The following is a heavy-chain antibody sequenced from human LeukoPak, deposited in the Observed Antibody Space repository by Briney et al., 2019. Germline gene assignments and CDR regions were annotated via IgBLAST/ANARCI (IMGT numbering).Heavy chain of an antibody. CDR3: ARVLPAAPNWFDP. J-gene: IGHJ5*02. Sequence: SDTLSLTCAVYGGSFSGYYWSWIRQPPGKGLEWIGEINHSGSTNYNPSLKSRVTISVDTSKNQFSLKLSSVTAADTAVYYCARVLPAAPNWFDPWGQGTLVTVSS. D-gene: IGHD2-2*01. CDR2: INHSGST. CDR1: GGSFSGYY. V-gene: IGHV4-34*01.